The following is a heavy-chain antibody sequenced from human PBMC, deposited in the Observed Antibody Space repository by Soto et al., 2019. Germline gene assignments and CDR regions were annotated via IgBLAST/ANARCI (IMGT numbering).Heavy chain of an antibody. V-gene: IGHV3-48*03. CDR2: ISSSGSTI. CDR1: GFTFSSYE. CDR3: ARNPRYSGSYFRSASFDY. Sequence: EVQLVESGGGLVQPGGSLRLSCAASGFTFSSYEMNWVRQAPGKGLEWVSYISSSGSTIYYADSVKGRFTISRDNAKNSLYLQMNSLRAEDTAVYYCARNPRYSGSYFRSASFDYWGQGTLVTVSS. J-gene: IGHJ4*02. D-gene: IGHD1-26*01.